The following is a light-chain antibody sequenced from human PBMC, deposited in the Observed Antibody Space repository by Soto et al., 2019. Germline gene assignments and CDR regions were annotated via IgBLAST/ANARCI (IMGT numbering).Light chain of an antibody. J-gene: IGKJ1*01. CDR2: AAS. CDR3: QQSFSPLWT. CDR1: QSISNY. V-gene: IGKV1-39*01. Sequence: DIQMTQSPSSLSASVGDRVTITCRASQSISNYLNWYQQKPGKAPKPLIYAASSMQSGVPSRFSGSGSETDFTLTISSLQPDDFATYYCQQSFSPLWTFGQGTKVEV.